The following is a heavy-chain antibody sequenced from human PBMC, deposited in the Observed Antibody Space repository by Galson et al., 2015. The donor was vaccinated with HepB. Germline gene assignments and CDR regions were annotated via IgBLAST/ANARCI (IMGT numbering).Heavy chain of an antibody. V-gene: IGHV1-69*13. CDR3: ARVGRESYCGGDCYSSAEYFQH. Sequence: SVKVSCKASGGTFSSYAISWMRQAPGQGLEWVGGIIPIFGTANYAQKFQGRVTITADESTSTAYMELSSLRSEDTAVYYCARVGRESYCGGDCYSSAEYFQHWGQGTLVTVSS. J-gene: IGHJ1*01. D-gene: IGHD2-21*01. CDR2: IIPIFGTA. CDR1: GGTFSSYA.